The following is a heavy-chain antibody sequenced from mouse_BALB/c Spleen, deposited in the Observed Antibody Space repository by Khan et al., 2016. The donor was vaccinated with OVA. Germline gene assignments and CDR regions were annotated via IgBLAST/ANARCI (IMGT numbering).Heavy chain of an antibody. CDR1: GISLTNYG. V-gene: IGHV2-6-1*01. D-gene: IGHD2-10*01. CDR3: ARPPYYHYYVKDY. Sequence: QVQLKDSGPGLVAPSQSLSITCTISGISLTNYGVHWVRQPPGKGLDGLAELWCDGSPTYNSVFKSRLITSKQNTKSQVFLKMNSLQTDDTAMYYCARPPYYHYYVKDYWSQGTSVTVAS. CDR2: LWCDGSP. J-gene: IGHJ4*01.